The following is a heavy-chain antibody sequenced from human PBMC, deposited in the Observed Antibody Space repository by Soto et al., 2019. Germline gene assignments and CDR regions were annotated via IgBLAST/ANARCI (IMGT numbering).Heavy chain of an antibody. V-gene: IGHV4-30-4*01. Sequence: SETLSLTCTVSGGSISSGDYYWSWIRQPPGKGLEWIGYIYYSGSTYYNPSLKSRVTISVDTSKNQFSLKLSSVTAADTAVYYCARDVPPHYYDSSGNDAFDIWGQGTMVTVSS. CDR3: ARDVPPHYYDSSGNDAFDI. CDR1: GGSISSGDYY. J-gene: IGHJ3*02. CDR2: IYYSGST. D-gene: IGHD3-22*01.